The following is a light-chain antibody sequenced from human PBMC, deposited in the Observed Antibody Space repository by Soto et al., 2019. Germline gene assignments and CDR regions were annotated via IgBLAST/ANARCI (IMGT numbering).Light chain of an antibody. CDR3: QQYCSSPWT. V-gene: IGKV4-1*01. J-gene: IGKJ1*01. Sequence: DIVMTQSPDSLAVSLGERATINCKSSPRVLYSSSNKNYLAWYQQKPGQPPKLLIYWASTRESGVPDRFSGSGSGTDFTLTISSLQAEDVAVYYCQQYCSSPWTFGQGTKVEIK. CDR1: PRVLYSSSNKNY. CDR2: WAS.